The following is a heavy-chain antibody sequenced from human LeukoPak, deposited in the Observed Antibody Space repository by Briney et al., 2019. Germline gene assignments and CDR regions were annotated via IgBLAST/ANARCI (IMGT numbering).Heavy chain of an antibody. CDR1: GFTFSSYE. J-gene: IGHJ4*02. CDR2: ISSSGSTI. V-gene: IGHV3-48*03. Sequence: GRSLRLSCAASGFTFSSYEMNWVRQAPGKGLEWVSYISSSGSTIYYADSVKGRFTISRDNAKNSLYLQMNSLRAEDTAVYYCARIPRYCSGGSCFSLDYWGQGTLVTVSS. CDR3: ARIPRYCSGGSCFSLDY. D-gene: IGHD2-15*01.